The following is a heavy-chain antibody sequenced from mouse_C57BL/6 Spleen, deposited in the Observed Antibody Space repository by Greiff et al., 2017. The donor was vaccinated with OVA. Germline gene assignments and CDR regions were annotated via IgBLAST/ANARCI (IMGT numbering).Heavy chain of an antibody. CDR3: ARFDYDGRSDY. CDR2: ISYDGSN. Sequence: EVKVEESGPGLVKPSQSLSLTCSVTGYSITSGYYWNWIRQFPGNKLEWMGYISYDGSNNYNPSLKNRISITRDTSKNQFFLKLNSVTTEDTATYYCARFDYDGRSDYWGQGTTLTVSS. J-gene: IGHJ2*01. CDR1: GYSITSGYY. D-gene: IGHD2-4*01. V-gene: IGHV3-6*01.